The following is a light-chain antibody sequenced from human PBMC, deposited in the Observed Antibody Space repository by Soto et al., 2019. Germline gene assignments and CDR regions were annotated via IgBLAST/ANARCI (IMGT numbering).Light chain of an antibody. CDR3: SSYTSTNTWV. CDR2: EVS. V-gene: IGLV2-14*01. Sequence: QSALTQPASVSGSPGQSITISCTGTSSDVGGYNYVSWYQQRPGKAPKLIIFEVSNRPSGLSNRFSGSKSGNTASLTISGLQAEDEADYYCSSYTSTNTWVFGGGTKPPS. J-gene: IGLJ3*02. CDR1: SSDVGGYNY.